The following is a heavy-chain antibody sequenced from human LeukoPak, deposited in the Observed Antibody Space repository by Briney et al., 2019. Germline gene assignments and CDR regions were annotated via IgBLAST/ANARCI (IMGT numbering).Heavy chain of an antibody. V-gene: IGHV1-46*01. CDR3: ARGGRFLEWFAIYDY. CDR2: INPSGGST. D-gene: IGHD3-3*01. Sequence: ASVKVSCKASGYTFTSYYMHWVRQAPGQGLEWMGIINPSGGSTSYAQKLQGRVTMTTDTSTSTAYMELRSLRSDDTAVYYCARGGRFLEWFAIYDYWGQGTLVTVSS. J-gene: IGHJ4*02. CDR1: GYTFTSYY.